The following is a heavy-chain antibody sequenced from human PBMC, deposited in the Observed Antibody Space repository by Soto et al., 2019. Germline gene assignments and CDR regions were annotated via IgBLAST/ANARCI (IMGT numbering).Heavy chain of an antibody. J-gene: IGHJ4*02. CDR1: GFIFSDSA. Sequence: PGGSLRLSCEASGFIFSDSAMHWVRQASGKGLEWIGRIRSKANNYATVYTASVEGRFTISRDDSKNTVYPQMNSLKTEDTAVYYCTTGITARPPGWGQGTLVTVSS. V-gene: IGHV3-73*01. CDR2: IRSKANNYAT. CDR3: TTGITARPPG. D-gene: IGHD6-6*01.